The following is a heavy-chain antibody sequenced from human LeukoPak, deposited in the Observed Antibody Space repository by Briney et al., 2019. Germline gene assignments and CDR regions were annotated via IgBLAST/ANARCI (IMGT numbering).Heavy chain of an antibody. D-gene: IGHD6-13*01. J-gene: IGHJ5*02. CDR1: GGSFSGYY. Sequence: SSETLSLTCAVYGGSFSGYYWSWIRQPPGKGLECIGEINHSGSTNYNPSLKSRVTISVDTSKNQFSLKLSSVTAADTAVYYCARKTRTEYSSSWYWWFDPWGQGTLVTVSS. CDR2: INHSGST. V-gene: IGHV4-34*01. CDR3: ARKTRTEYSSSWYWWFDP.